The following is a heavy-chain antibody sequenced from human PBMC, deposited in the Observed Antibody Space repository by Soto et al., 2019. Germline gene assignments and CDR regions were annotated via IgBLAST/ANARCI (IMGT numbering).Heavy chain of an antibody. CDR3: ARVVPGAEAWFGP. Sequence: QGQLVQSGLEVKKPGASVKVSCSASGNTLTNYGITWVRQAPGQPLEWLGWISLYSDGTNYAQKFQGRVSMTTDTSTTTAYMELRSLRSDDTAVYYCARVVPGAEAWFGPWGQGTLVTVSS. J-gene: IGHJ5*02. D-gene: IGHD2-2*01. V-gene: IGHV1-18*01. CDR2: ISLYSDGT. CDR1: GNTLTNYG.